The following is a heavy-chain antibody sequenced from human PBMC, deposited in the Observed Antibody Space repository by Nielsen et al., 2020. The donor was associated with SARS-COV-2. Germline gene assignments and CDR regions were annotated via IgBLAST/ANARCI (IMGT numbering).Heavy chain of an antibody. J-gene: IGHJ4*02. CDR1: GFSFSTYA. CDR2: ISYDGSNK. CDR3: AKPYDFWGPGFDY. D-gene: IGHD3-3*01. V-gene: IGHV3-30*18. Sequence: GESLKISCAASGFSFSTYAMHWVRQAPGKGLEWVAVISYDGSNKYYADSVKGRFTISRDNSKNTLYLQMNSLRAEDTAVYYCAKPYDFWGPGFDYWGQGTLVTVSS.